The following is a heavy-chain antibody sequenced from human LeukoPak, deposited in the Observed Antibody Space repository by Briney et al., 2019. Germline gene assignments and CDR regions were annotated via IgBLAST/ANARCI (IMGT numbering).Heavy chain of an antibody. J-gene: IGHJ4*02. D-gene: IGHD3-3*01. Sequence: PSETLSLTCAVYGGSFSGYYWSWIRQPPGKGLEWIGEINHSGSTNYNPSLKSRVTISVDTSKNQFSLKLRSVTAADTAVYYCARGRFLEWLLPDEYYFDYWGQGTLVTVSS. V-gene: IGHV4-34*01. CDR3: ARGRFLEWLLPDEYYFDY. CDR1: GGSFSGYY. CDR2: INHSGST.